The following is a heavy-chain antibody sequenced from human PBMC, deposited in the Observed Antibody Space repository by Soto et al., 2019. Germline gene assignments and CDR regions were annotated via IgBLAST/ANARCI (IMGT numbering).Heavy chain of an antibody. V-gene: IGHV3-13*01. CDR2: IGPAGDS. Sequence: DVHLVESGGGLVQPGGSPRLSCAVSGFTFSSNHLHWVRQGRGEGLEWVSGIGPAGDSYYSGSVKGRFIISRENAKNSFYLQMNNLRAEDTAVYFCARLNVGVGSNSFDYWGQGTLVTVSS. D-gene: IGHD1-26*01. CDR1: GFTFSSNH. CDR3: ARLNVGVGSNSFDY. J-gene: IGHJ4*02.